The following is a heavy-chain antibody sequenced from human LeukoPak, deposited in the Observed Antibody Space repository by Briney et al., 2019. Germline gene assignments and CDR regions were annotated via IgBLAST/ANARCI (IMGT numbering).Heavy chain of an antibody. Sequence: PGGSLRLSCAASGFTFSSYAMSWVRQAPGKGLEWVSAISDSGGTIYYADSVKGRFTISRDNSKNTLYLQMNSLRAEDTAVYYCAKSPSIGDPECWGQGTLVTVSS. CDR1: GFTFSSYA. V-gene: IGHV3-23*01. CDR3: AKSPSIGDPEC. J-gene: IGHJ4*02. CDR2: ISDSGGTI. D-gene: IGHD3-16*01.